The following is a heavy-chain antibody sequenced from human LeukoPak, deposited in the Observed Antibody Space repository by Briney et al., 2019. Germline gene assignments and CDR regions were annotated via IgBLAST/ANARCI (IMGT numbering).Heavy chain of an antibody. D-gene: IGHD2-15*01. J-gene: IGHJ4*02. Sequence: ASVKVSCKASGYTFTSYDINWVRQATGQGLEGMGWMNPNSGNTGYAQKFQGRVTMTRNTSISTAYMELSSLRSEDTAVYYCARGLYCSGGSCYEAGYWGQGTLVTVSS. CDR3: ARGLYCSGGSCYEAGY. CDR1: GYTFTSYD. CDR2: MNPNSGNT. V-gene: IGHV1-8*01.